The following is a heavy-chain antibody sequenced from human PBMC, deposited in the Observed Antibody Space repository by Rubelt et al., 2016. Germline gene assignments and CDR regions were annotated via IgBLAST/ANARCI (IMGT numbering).Heavy chain of an antibody. CDR3: ARDRGGYYFDY. V-gene: IGHV1-46*01. D-gene: IGHD2-15*01. Sequence: QVQLVQSGAEVKKPGASVKVSCKASGYTFTSYYMHWVRQAPGQGLEWMGIIKPSGGSTSYAQKCQGRVTMTRDTSTSTAYMELRSLRSDDTAVYYCARDRGGYYFDYWGQGTLVTVSS. CDR2: IKPSGGST. J-gene: IGHJ4*02. CDR1: GYTFTSYY.